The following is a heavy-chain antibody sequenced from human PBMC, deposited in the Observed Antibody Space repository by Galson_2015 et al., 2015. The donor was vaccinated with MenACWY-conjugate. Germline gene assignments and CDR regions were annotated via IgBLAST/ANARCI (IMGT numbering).Heavy chain of an antibody. V-gene: IGHV5-51*01. D-gene: IGHD2-2*01. J-gene: IGHJ5*02. Sequence: QSGAEVKKPGESLKISCTGSGYDFTTYWIAWVRQMPGKGLEWMGIIYPRDSETTYSPTFQGQVTISADKSISAAYLQWSSLKPSDTAIYYCARRRSSTSGGHWFDPWGQGTLVTVSS. CDR2: IYPRDSET. CDR1: GYDFTTYW. CDR3: ARRRSSTSGGHWFDP.